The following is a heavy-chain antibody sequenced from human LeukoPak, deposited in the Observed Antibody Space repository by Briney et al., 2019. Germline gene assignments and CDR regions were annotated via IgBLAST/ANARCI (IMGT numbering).Heavy chain of an antibody. J-gene: IGHJ5*02. CDR2: IMPLFGTA. Sequence: SVKVSCKTSGGTFNNSAISWVRQAPGQGLEWLGGIMPLFGTAGYAQKFQGRVTITKYESTRTVYLELHSLTSDDTAVYYCARDVHGDYGSGWFDPWGQGTLVSVSS. D-gene: IGHD4-17*01. CDR1: GGTFNNSA. V-gene: IGHV1-69*05. CDR3: ARDVHGDYGSGWFDP.